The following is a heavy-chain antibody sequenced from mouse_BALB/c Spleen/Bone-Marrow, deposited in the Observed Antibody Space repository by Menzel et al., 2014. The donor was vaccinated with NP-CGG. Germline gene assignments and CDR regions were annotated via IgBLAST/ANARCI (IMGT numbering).Heavy chain of an antibody. CDR3: ARDYYGSSYFDY. J-gene: IGHJ2*01. CDR2: MSSSGST. Sequence: EVKLVESGPGLVKPSQSLSLTCTVTGYSITSDYAWNWIRQFPGNKLEWKGYMSSSGSTSYRPSLKSRISITRDTSKNQFFLQLNSVTAEDTGTYYCARDYYGSSYFDYWGQGTTLTVSS. D-gene: IGHD1-1*01. V-gene: IGHV3-2*02. CDR1: GYSITSDYA.